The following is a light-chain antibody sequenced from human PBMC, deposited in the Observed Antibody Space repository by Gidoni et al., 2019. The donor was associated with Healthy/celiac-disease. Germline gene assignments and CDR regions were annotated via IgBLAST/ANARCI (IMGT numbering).Light chain of an antibody. CDR3: QQYGSSPPRFT. CDR1: QSVSSSY. J-gene: IGKJ3*01. V-gene: IGKV3-20*01. CDR2: GAS. Sequence: EIVLTQSPGTLSLSPGERATLPCRASQSVSSSYLAWYPQKPGQAPRLLIYGASSRATGIPDRFSGSGSGTDFTLTISRLEPEDFAVYYCQQYGSSPPRFTFGPGTKVDIK.